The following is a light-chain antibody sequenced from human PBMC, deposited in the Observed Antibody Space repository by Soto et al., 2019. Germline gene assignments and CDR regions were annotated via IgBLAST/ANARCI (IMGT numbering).Light chain of an antibody. CDR2: ITSDGSH. CDR1: SGHNNYA. CDR3: QTWDTGIL. J-gene: IGLJ3*02. V-gene: IGLV4-69*01. Sequence: PVLTQSPFASASLGASVKLTCTLSSGHNNYAIAWHQQQPGKGPRYLMKITSDGSHTKGDGVPHRFSGSNSGAERYLTISSLQSDDEADYYCQTWDTGILFGGGTKLTVL.